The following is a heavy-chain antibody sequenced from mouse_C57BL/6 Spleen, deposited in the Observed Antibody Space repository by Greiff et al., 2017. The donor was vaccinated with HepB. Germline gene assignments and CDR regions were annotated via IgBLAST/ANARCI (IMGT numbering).Heavy chain of an antibody. Sequence: EVKLEESGEGLVKPGGSLKLSCAASGFTFSSYAMSWVRQTPEKRLEWVAYISSGGDYIYYADTVKGRFTISRDNARNTLYLQMSSLKSEDTAMYYCTRALYYYGSSYDWFAYWGQGTLVTVSA. CDR3: TRALYYYGSSYDWFAY. J-gene: IGHJ3*01. V-gene: IGHV5-9-1*02. CDR2: ISSGGDYI. D-gene: IGHD1-1*01. CDR1: GFTFSSYA.